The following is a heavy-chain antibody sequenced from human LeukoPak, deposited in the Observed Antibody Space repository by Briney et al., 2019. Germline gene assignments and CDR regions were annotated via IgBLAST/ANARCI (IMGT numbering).Heavy chain of an antibody. D-gene: IGHD6-19*01. CDR2: IYHSGST. CDR3: ARSSGWYYY. V-gene: IGHV4-38-2*02. J-gene: IGHJ4*02. CDR1: GYSISSGYY. Sequence: SETLSLTCTVSGYSISSGYYWGWIRQPPGKGLEWIGSIYHSGSTYYNPSLKSRVTISVDTSKNQFSLKLSSVTAADTAVYYCARSSGWYYYWGQGTLVTVSS.